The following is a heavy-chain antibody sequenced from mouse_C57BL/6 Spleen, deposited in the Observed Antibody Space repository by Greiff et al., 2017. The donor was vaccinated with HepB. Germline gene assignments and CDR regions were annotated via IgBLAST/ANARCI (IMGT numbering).Heavy chain of an antibody. Sequence: QVQLQQSGAELVRPGASVTLSCKASGYTFTDYEMHWVKQTPVHGLEWIGAIDPETGGTAYNQKFKGKAILTADKSSSTAYMELRSLTSEDSAVYYGTRPVVASLDYWGQGTTLTVSS. J-gene: IGHJ2*01. CDR2: IDPETGGT. V-gene: IGHV1-15*01. D-gene: IGHD1-1*01. CDR1: GYTFTDYE. CDR3: TRPVVASLDY.